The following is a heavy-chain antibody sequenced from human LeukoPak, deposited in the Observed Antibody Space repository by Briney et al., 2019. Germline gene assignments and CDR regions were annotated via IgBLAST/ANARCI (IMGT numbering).Heavy chain of an antibody. Sequence: GGSLRLSCAASGFMFSSYWMSWVRQAPGKGLEWVANIKQDGSEKYYVDSVKGRFTISRDNAKNSLYLQMNSLRAEDTAVYYCANTRGYGYYFNYWGQGTLVTVSS. D-gene: IGHD2-15*01. CDR2: IKQDGSEK. CDR3: ANTRGYGYYFNY. J-gene: IGHJ4*02. CDR1: GFMFSSYW. V-gene: IGHV3-7*01.